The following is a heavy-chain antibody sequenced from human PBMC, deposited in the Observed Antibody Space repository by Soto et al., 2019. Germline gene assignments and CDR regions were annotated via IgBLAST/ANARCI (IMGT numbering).Heavy chain of an antibody. V-gene: IGHV4-61*01. CDR1: GGSVSSGSYY. Sequence: SETLSLTCTVSGGSVSSGSYYWSWIRQPPGKGLEWIGYIYYSGSTNYNPSLKSRVTISVDTSKNQFSLKLSSVTAADTAVYQCARGGGDYDFWSGYFSPFGDYYYGMDVWGQGTTVTVSS. D-gene: IGHD3-3*01. J-gene: IGHJ6*02. CDR3: ARGGGDYDFWSGYFSPFGDYYYGMDV. CDR2: IYYSGST.